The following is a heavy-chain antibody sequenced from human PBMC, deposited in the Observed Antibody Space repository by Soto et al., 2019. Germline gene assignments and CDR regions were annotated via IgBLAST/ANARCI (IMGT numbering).Heavy chain of an antibody. CDR3: AGLRGFYYYIDV. CDR2: INDSGTA. J-gene: IGHJ6*03. V-gene: IGHV4-34*01. D-gene: IGHD3-10*01. Sequence: WTWIRQPPGKGLERIGEINDSGTANHSPSLKSRVIISVDTSKNQFSLRLNSVTAADTAVYYCAGLRGFYYYIDVWGKGTTVTVSS.